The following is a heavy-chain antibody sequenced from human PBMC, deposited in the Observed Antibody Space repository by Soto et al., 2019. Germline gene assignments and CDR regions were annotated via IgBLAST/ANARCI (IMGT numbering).Heavy chain of an antibody. CDR2: IYPGDSDT. J-gene: IGHJ6*02. V-gene: IGHV5-51*01. Sequence: GESLKISCRGSGYNYNLHWISWVRQKPGRGLEWMGIIYPGDSDTRYNPSFQGQVTISVDKSINTAYLQWDSLEASDTATYYCARHLRSYDFFQYYYGIDVWGQGATVTVSS. CDR1: GYNYNLHW. CDR3: ARHLRSYDFFQYYYGIDV. D-gene: IGHD3-16*01.